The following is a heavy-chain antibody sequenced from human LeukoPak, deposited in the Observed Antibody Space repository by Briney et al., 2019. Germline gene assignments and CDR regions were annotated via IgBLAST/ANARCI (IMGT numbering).Heavy chain of an antibody. V-gene: IGHV4-38-2*02. D-gene: IGHD3-10*01. J-gene: IGHJ4*02. Sequence: PSETLSLTCTVSGYSISSGYYWGWIRQPPGKGLEWIGSIYHSGSTYYNPSLKSRVTISVDTSKNQFSLKLSSVTAADTAVYYCASPRGGWGQGTLVTVSS. CDR2: IYHSGST. CDR1: GYSISSGYY. CDR3: ASPRGG.